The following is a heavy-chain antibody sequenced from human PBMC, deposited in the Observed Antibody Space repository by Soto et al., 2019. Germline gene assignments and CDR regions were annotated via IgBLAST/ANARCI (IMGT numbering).Heavy chain of an antibody. CDR2: ISAYNDYT. CDR3: AKDRPRLTQNCLDVY. D-gene: IGHD2-21*01. Sequence: QIQLVQSGAEVKKPGASVKVSFKASGYTFTDHGISWVRQAPGQGFEWMGWISAYNDYTAYAQKFQGRVTMTTDKYTNTDYMELRGQTSDGTAEDYCAKDRPRLTQNCLDVYWGQGTLVTVSS. J-gene: IGHJ4*02. V-gene: IGHV1-18*01. CDR1: GYTFTDHG.